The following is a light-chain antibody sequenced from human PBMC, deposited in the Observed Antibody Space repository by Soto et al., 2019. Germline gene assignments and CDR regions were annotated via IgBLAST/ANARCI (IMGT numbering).Light chain of an antibody. J-gene: IGKJ5*01. CDR3: QQYGSSLIT. CDR2: GAS. CDR1: QTIRSTY. Sequence: DIVLTQSPGTLSLSPGERVTLSCRASQTIRSTYFAWYQQKPGQAPRLLIYGASSRATGIPVRFSGTGSGTDFVLTISRLEPEDSAVYYCQQYGSSLITFGRGTRLEIK. V-gene: IGKV3-20*01.